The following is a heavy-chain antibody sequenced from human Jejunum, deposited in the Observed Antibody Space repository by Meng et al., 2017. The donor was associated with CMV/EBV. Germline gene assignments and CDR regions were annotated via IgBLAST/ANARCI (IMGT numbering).Heavy chain of an antibody. CDR3: ARDPNWNDRYYFDY. Sequence: GYSISSGYYWGWIRQAPGKGLEWIGSIYHGGSTYSNPSLKSRVTMSVDTSKNQFSLKLRSVTAADTAVYYCARDPNWNDRYYFDYWGQGARVTVSS. CDR1: GYSISSGYY. V-gene: IGHV4-38-2*02. CDR2: IYHGGST. D-gene: IGHD1-1*01. J-gene: IGHJ4*02.